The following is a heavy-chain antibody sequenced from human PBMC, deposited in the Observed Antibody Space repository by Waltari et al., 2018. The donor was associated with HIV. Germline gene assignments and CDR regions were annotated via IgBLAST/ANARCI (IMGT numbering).Heavy chain of an antibody. Sequence: EVQLLESGGGLVQPGGSLRLSCAASGFPFSSSAMTWVRQAPGKGLEGVSAISGSGGSTYYADSVKGRFTISRDNSKNTLYLQMNSLRAEDTAVYYCAKASITMIVVVMYAFDIWGQGTMVTVSS. CDR2: ISGSGGST. J-gene: IGHJ3*02. V-gene: IGHV3-23*01. CDR3: AKASITMIVVVMYAFDI. CDR1: GFPFSSSA. D-gene: IGHD3-22*01.